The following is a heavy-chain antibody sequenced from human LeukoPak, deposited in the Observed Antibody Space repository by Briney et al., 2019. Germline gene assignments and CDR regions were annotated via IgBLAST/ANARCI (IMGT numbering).Heavy chain of an antibody. D-gene: IGHD3-22*01. J-gene: IGHJ4*02. V-gene: IGHV3-30*04. Sequence: GGSLRLSCAASGFTFSSYAMHWVRQAPGKGLEWVAVISYDGSNKYYADSVKGRFTISRDNSKNTLYLQMNSLRAEDTAVYYCARDFVMIAVVNPPDYWGQGTLVTVSS. CDR3: ARDFVMIAVVNPPDY. CDR1: GFTFSSYA. CDR2: ISYDGSNK.